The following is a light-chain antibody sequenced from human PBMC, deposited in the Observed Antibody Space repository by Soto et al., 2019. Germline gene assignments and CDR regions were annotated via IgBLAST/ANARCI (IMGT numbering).Light chain of an antibody. CDR3: GAWDSSLSSVV. CDR1: TSNIGENY. V-gene: IGLV1-51*01. J-gene: IGLJ2*01. CDR2: DTD. Sequence: QSVLTQPPSVSAAPRQTVTISCSGSTSNIGENYVSWYQQVQGTAPKLLIYDTDKRPSGIPDRFSGSKSGTSATLAITGLQTGDEADYYCGAWDSSLSSVVFGGGTKVTVL.